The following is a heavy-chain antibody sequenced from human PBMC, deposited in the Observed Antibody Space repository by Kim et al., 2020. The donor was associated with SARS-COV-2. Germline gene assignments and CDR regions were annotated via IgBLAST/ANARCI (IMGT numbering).Heavy chain of an antibody. CDR1: GGSISSYY. J-gene: IGHJ6*02. Sequence: SETLSLTCTVSGGSISSYYWSWIRQPPGKGLEWIGYIYYSGSTNYNPSLKSRVTISVDATKNQFSLKLSSVPAADTAVYYCARDAGSAAAAGTSLYYYYGMDVWGQGTTVTVSS. CDR2: IYYSGST. V-gene: IGHV4-59*01. CDR3: ARDAGSAAAAGTSLYYYYGMDV. D-gene: IGHD6-13*01.